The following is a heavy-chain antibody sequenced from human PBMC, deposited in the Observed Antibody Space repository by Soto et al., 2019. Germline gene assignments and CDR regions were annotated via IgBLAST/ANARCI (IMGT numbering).Heavy chain of an antibody. Sequence: ASVKVSCKTSGYSFTGYSVHWVRQAPGHGPEWMGWINPKSGGTKYAQKFQGRVTMTRDTSISTVFMELSRVTSDDTAVYYCARVVLSRGNFITGKLFDYWGQGSLVTVSS. CDR3: ARVVLSRGNFITGKLFDY. V-gene: IGHV1-2*02. D-gene: IGHD1-20*01. J-gene: IGHJ4*02. CDR1: GYSFTGYS. CDR2: INPKSGGT.